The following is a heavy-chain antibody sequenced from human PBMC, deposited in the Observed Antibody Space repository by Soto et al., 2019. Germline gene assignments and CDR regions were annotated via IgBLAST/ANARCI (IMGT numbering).Heavy chain of an antibody. CDR3: VRDLNYGLYYFDY. CDR2: MYPTGST. D-gene: IGHD3-10*01. Sequence: SETLSLTCSVSGGSISSSPYYWGWIRQPPGKRLEWIGSMYPTGSTYYNPSLKSRVTMSVDTSNNEFSLKLTSVTAADTAVYHCVRDLNYGLYYFDYWGQGTLVTVSS. J-gene: IGHJ4*02. CDR1: GGSISSSPYY. V-gene: IGHV4-39*07.